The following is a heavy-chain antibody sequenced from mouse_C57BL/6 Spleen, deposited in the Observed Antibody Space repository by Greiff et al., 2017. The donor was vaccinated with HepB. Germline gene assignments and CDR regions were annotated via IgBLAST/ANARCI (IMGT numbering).Heavy chain of an antibody. V-gene: IGHV1-64*01. CDR1: GYTFTSYW. CDR2: IHPNSGST. Sequence: VQLQQPGAELVKPGASVKLSCKASGYTFTSYWMHWVKPRPGQGLEWIGMIHPNSGSTNYNEKFKSKATLTVDKSSSTAYMQLSSLTSEDSAVYYCARSTGTGYFDVWGTGTTVTVSS. J-gene: IGHJ1*03. D-gene: IGHD4-1*02. CDR3: ARSTGTGYFDV.